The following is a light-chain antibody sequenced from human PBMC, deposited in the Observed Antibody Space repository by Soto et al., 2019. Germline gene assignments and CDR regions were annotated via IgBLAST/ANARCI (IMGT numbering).Light chain of an antibody. CDR3: QQYGSSPLP. V-gene: IGKV3-20*01. Sequence: ELVLTQSQGTLSFSPGERAPLSCRASQSVSSNYLAWYQQKPGQAPKVLIYRASIRATGITDRFTGSGSGTDFTPNISRLEPEDFAVYYCQQYGSSPLPVGGGTKVNI. CDR1: QSVSSNY. CDR2: RAS. J-gene: IGKJ4*02.